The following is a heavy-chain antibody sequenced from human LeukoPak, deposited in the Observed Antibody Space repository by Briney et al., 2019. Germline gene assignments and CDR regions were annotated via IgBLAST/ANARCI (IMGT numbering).Heavy chain of an antibody. CDR2: IYPGDSDT. D-gene: IGHD6-13*01. J-gene: IGHJ4*02. V-gene: IGHV5-51*01. Sequence: GESLKISWKGSGYRFTSYWIGWVRQMPGKGLEWMGIIYPGDSDTRYSPSFQGQVTISADKSISTASLQWSSLQPSATAMSYCAKHGRPYSSRWDGFDYWGQGTLVTVSS. CDR3: AKHGRPYSSRWDGFDY. CDR1: GYRFTSYW.